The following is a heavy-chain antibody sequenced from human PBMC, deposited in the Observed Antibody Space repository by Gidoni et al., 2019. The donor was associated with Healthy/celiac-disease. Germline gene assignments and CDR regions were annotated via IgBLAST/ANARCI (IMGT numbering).Heavy chain of an antibody. CDR2: ISSSSSYI. CDR3: ARMGYDYPPFDY. V-gene: IGHV3-21*01. CDR1: GFTFSSYS. D-gene: IGHD5-12*01. Sequence: EVQLVESGGGLVKPGGSLRLSCAASGFTFSSYSMNWVRQAPGKGLEWFSSISSSSSYIYYADSVKGRFTISRDNAKNSLYLQINSLRAEDTAVYYCARMGYDYPPFDYWGQGTLVTVSS. J-gene: IGHJ4*02.